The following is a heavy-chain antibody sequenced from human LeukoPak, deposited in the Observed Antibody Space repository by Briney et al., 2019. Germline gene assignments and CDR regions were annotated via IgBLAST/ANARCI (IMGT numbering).Heavy chain of an antibody. V-gene: IGHV4-59*08. CDR1: GGSISSYY. J-gene: IGHJ4*02. CDR3: ARGTNFYY. Sequence: SSETLSLTCTVSGGSISSYYWSWIRQPPGKGLEWIGYIYYSGSTNYNPSLKSRVTISVDTSKNQFSLKLSSVTAADTAVYYCARGTNFYYWGQGTLVTVSS. CDR2: IYYSGST.